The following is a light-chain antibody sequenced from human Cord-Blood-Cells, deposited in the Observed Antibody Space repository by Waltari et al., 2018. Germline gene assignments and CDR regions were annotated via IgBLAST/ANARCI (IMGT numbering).Light chain of an antibody. V-gene: IGKV1-33*01. J-gene: IGKJ4*01. CDR3: QQYDNLPLT. CDR1: QDISNY. CDR2: DAS. Sequence: DSQMTQSPSSLSASVGDRVTITCQAKQDISNYLNWYQQKPGKAPKLLIYDASNLETGVPSRLSGSGSGTDFTFTISSLQPEDIATYYCQQYDNLPLTFGGGTKVEIK.